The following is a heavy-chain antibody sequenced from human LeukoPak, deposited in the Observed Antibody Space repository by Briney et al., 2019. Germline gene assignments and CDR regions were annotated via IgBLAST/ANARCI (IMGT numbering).Heavy chain of an antibody. J-gene: IGHJ6*03. D-gene: IGHD1-20*01. CDR1: GFTFSNCN. Sequence: PGGSLRLSCAASGFTFSNCNMNWVRHAPGKGLEWVSSISPSSSSIYYADSVKGRFTISRDNAKNSLYLQMNSLRAEDTAIYYCARGYNWNDPYSYYMDVWGKGTTVTVSS. CDR2: ISPSSSSI. CDR3: ARGYNWNDPYSYYMDV. V-gene: IGHV3-21*01.